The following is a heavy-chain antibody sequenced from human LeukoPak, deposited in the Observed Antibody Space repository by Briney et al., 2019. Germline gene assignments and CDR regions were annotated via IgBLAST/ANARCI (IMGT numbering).Heavy chain of an antibody. CDR1: GGTFSSYT. V-gene: IGHV1-69*04. D-gene: IGHD6-13*01. Sequence: SVKVSCKASGGTFSSYTISWVRQAPGRGLEWMGRIIPILGIANYAQKFQGRVTITADKSTSTAYMELSSLRSEHTAVYYCARDSSSWYNWFDPWGQGTLVTVSS. CDR3: ARDSSSWYNWFDP. J-gene: IGHJ5*02. CDR2: IIPILGIA.